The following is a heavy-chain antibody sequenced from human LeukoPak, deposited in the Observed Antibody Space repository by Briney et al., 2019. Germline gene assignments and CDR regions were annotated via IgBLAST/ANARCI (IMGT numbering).Heavy chain of an antibody. D-gene: IGHD3-10*01. V-gene: IGHV5-10-1*01. CDR1: GYIFTSYW. CDR2: IDPSDSYT. CDR3: ARTPPAMVRGAPKYYFDY. Sequence: GESLKISCKGSGYIFTSYWISWVRQMPGKGLEWMGRIDPSDSYTNYSPSFQGHVTISADKSISTAYLQWSSLKASDTAMYYCARTPPAMVRGAPKYYFDYWGQGTLVTVSS. J-gene: IGHJ4*02.